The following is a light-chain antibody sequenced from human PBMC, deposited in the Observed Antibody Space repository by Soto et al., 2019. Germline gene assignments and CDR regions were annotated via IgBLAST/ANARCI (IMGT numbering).Light chain of an antibody. Sequence: DIHLTQSPSFLSASVGYRVTITCRASKRVSEYLNWYHQKKGKAPKLLIFAASSLQSGVPSRFSGSRYGPDFNLTISSLQPADFATYYCQQSYSSPPTFGQGTKVDIK. J-gene: IGKJ1*01. CDR3: QQSYSSPPT. CDR2: AAS. CDR1: KRVSEY. V-gene: IGKV1-39*01.